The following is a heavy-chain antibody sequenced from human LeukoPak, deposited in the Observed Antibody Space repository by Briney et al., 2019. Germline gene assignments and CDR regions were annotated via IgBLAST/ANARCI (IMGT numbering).Heavy chain of an antibody. Sequence: PSETLSLTCTVSGGSISSFYWSWIRQPPGKGLEWIGYIYYSGITNYNPSLKSRVTVSLDKSKNHLSLNLTSVTAADTAVYYCSRENGAFSPFGYWGQGTLVTVPS. CDR2: IYYSGIT. D-gene: IGHD2-8*01. CDR1: GGSISSFY. J-gene: IGHJ4*02. V-gene: IGHV4-59*12. CDR3: SRENGAFSPFGY.